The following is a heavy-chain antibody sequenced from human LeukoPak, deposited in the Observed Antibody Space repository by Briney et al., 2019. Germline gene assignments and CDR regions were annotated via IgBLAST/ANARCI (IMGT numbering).Heavy chain of an antibody. J-gene: IGHJ4*02. CDR3: ARGVSNGWADF. Sequence: GASVKVSCKTSGYSFTTYGTNWVRQAPGQGLEWMGWITAYNGNTNYAHKFQGRFTMTTDTYTRTVYMELRGLKSNDTAVYYCARGVSNGWADFWGQGTLVTVSS. D-gene: IGHD3-22*01. CDR2: ITAYNGNT. CDR1: GYSFTTYG. V-gene: IGHV1-18*01.